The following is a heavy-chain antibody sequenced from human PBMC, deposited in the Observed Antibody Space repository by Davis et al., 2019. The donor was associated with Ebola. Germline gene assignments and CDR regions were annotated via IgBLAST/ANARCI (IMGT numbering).Heavy chain of an antibody. Sequence: MPGGSLRLSCAVYGGSFSGYYWSWIRQPPGKGLEWIGEINHSGSTNYNPSLKSRVTISVDTSKNQFSLKLSSVTAADTAVYYCARVCRSEGVVVAARGYYYYGMDVWGKGTTVTVSS. CDR2: INHSGST. V-gene: IGHV4-34*01. CDR3: ARVCRSEGVVVAARGYYYYGMDV. CDR1: GGSFSGYY. J-gene: IGHJ6*04. D-gene: IGHD2-15*01.